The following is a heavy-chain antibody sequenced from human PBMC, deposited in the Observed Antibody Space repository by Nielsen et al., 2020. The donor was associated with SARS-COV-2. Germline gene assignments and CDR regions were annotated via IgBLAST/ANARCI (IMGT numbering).Heavy chain of an antibody. J-gene: IGHJ4*02. CDR1: GFTFSSYG. CDR3: AESLDDGYSSGWYSYSPPAA. V-gene: IGHV3-30*18. D-gene: IGHD6-19*01. CDR2: ISYDGSNK. Sequence: GESLKISCAASGFTFSSYGMHWVRQAPGKGLEWVAVISYDGSNKYYADSVKGRFTISRDNSKNTLYLQMNSLRAEDTAVYYCAESLDDGYSSGWYSYSPPAAWGQGTLVTVSS.